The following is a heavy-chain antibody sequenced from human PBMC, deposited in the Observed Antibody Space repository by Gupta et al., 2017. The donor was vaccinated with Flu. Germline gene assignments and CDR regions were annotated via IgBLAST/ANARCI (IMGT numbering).Heavy chain of an antibody. CDR1: GFTFGDFG. D-gene: IGHD3-10*01. CDR2: VSWNSGHI. CDR3: ARVSAARRGYFDH. Sequence: DVQLVESGGGLAQPGGSLRLSCTTSGFTFGDFGMYWVRQVPGKGLEWVSSVSWNSGHIVYADSVKGRFSVSRDEAKKSVDLEMHSLKDQDSAFYYCARVSAARRGYFDHWGQGTLVIVSS. V-gene: IGHV3-9*01. J-gene: IGHJ4*02.